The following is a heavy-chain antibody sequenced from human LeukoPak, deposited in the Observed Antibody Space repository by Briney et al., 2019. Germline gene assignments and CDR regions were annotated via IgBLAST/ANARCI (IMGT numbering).Heavy chain of an antibody. D-gene: IGHD5-12*01. CDR3: ARHPSGNHSDYYFDY. CDR2: IYYSGST. Sequence: PSETLSLTCTVSGGSISSYYWSWIRQPPGKGLEWIGYIYYSGSTNYNPSLKSRVTISVDTSKNQFSLKLSSVTAADTAAYYCARHPSGNHSDYYFDYWGQGTLVTVSS. V-gene: IGHV4-59*08. CDR1: GGSISSYY. J-gene: IGHJ4*02.